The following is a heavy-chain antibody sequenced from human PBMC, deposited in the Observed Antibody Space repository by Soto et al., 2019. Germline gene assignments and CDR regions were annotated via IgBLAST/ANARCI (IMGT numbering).Heavy chain of an antibody. CDR1: GGSIGSGGYS. J-gene: IGHJ4*02. V-gene: IGHV4-30-2*01. CDR2: IYHSGST. Sequence: SETLSLTCAVSGGSIGSGGYSWSWIRQPPGKGLEWIGYIYHSGSTYYNPSHKSRVTISVDRSKNQFSLKLSSVTAADTAVYYCARAPDYWGQGTLVTVSS. CDR3: ARAPDY.